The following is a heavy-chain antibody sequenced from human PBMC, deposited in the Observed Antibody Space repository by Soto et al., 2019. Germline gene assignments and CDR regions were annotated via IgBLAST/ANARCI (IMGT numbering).Heavy chain of an antibody. CDR3: ATGRGGYATPY. D-gene: IGHD5-12*01. J-gene: IGHJ4*02. CDR2: MYYGGNT. Sequence: QVQLEESGPGLVKPSETLSLACSVSGASVTTSYWNWIRQPPGKTLEWIGHMYYGGNTDYNPSLKGRVSFPVDTSKNQFSLNLTSLTAADTAVYYCATGRGGYATPYWGQGILVVVSS. V-gene: IGHV4-59*02. CDR1: GASVTTSY.